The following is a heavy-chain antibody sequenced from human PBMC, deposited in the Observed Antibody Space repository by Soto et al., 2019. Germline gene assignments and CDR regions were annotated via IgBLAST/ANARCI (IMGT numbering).Heavy chain of an antibody. CDR1: GYTFTSYG. CDR2: ISAYNGNT. Sequence: GASVKVSCKASGYTFTSYGISWVRQAPGQGLEWMGWISAYNGNTNYAQKLQGRVTMTTDTSTSTAYMELSSLRSEDTAVYYCARFRYSSGLGYFDYWGQGTLVTVSS. CDR3: ARFRYSSGLGYFDY. D-gene: IGHD6-25*01. J-gene: IGHJ4*02. V-gene: IGHV1-18*01.